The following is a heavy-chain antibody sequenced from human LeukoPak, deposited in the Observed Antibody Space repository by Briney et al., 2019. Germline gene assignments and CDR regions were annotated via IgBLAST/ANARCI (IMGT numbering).Heavy chain of an antibody. V-gene: IGHV4-31*11. CDR2: IYYSGST. CDR1: GGSISSGGYS. CDR3: ARDDSSGLY. J-gene: IGHJ4*02. D-gene: IGHD3-22*01. Sequence: SETLSLTCAVSGGSISSGGYSWSWIRQHPGKGLEWIGYIYYSGSTYYNPSLKSRVTISVDTSKNQFSLKLSSVTAADTAVYYCARDDSSGLYWGQGTLVTVSS.